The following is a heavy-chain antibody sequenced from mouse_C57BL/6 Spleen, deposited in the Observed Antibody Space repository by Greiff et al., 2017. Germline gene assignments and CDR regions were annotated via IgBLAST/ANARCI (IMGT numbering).Heavy chain of an antibody. V-gene: IGHV5-6*01. D-gene: IGHD1-1*01. Sequence: EVKVVESGGDLVKPGGSLKLSCAASGFTFSSYGMSWVRQTPDKRLEWVAPISSGGSYTYYPDSVKGRFTISRDNAKNTLYLQMSSLKSEDTAMYYCARKGGGSSYVDWYFDVWGTGTTVTVSS. J-gene: IGHJ1*03. CDR3: ARKGGGSSYVDWYFDV. CDR2: ISSGGSYT. CDR1: GFTFSSYG.